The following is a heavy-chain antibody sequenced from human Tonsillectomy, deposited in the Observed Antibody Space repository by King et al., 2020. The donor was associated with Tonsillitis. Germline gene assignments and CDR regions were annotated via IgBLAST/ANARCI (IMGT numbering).Heavy chain of an antibody. D-gene: IGHD4-17*01. CDR3: ARHGNGDYESFDY. J-gene: IGHJ4*02. V-gene: IGHV4-59*08. CDR1: GGSISTSY. Sequence: QVQLQESGPGLVRPSETLSLTCSVSGGSISTSYWSWIRQSPGKGLEWIGYIYNSDSTNYNPSLKSRVTISVDTSKNQFSLKLSSVTAADTAVYYCARHGNGDYESFDYWGQGTLVTVSS. CDR2: IYNSDST.